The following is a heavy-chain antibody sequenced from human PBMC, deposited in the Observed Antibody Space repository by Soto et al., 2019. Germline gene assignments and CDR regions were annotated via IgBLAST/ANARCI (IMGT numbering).Heavy chain of an antibody. D-gene: IGHD6-6*01. CDR1: GGTFSSYA. V-gene: IGHV1-69*12. CDR3: ARDAIPYSSSSGRWFDP. CDR2: IIPIFGTA. J-gene: IGHJ5*02. Sequence: QVQLVQSGAEVKKPGSSVKVSCKASGGTFSSYAISWVRQAPGQGLEWVGGIIPIFGTANYAQKFQGRVTITADESTSTAYMELSSRRSEDTAVYYCARDAIPYSSSSGRWFDPWGQGTLVTVSS.